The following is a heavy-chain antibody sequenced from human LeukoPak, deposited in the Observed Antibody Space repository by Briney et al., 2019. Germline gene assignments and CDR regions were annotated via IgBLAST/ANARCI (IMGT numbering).Heavy chain of an antibody. J-gene: IGHJ4*02. CDR1: GFTFDDYA. CDR3: AKGFDYGDYGAFDY. D-gene: IGHD4-17*01. Sequence: GRSLRLSCAASGFTFDDYAMHWVRQAPGKGLEWVSGISWNSGSIGYADSVKGRFTISRDNAKNSLYLQMNSLRAEDMALYYCAKGFDYGDYGAFDYWGQGTLVTVSS. CDR2: ISWNSGSI. V-gene: IGHV3-9*03.